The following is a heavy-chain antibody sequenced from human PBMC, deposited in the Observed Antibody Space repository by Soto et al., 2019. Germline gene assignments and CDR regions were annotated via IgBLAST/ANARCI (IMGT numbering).Heavy chain of an antibody. V-gene: IGHV3-9*01. D-gene: IGHD6-13*01. CDR3: EKGGSAALIAPSGRDNWFDP. J-gene: IGHJ5*02. Sequence: GGSLRLSCAASGFAFDDYVMHWVRQPPGRGLEWVSGITWNGGTIRYVDSVKGRFTISRDNAENSLYLQMNSLRPEDTAVYYCEKGGSAALIAPSGRDNWFDPWGQGTQVTVSS. CDR2: ITWNGGTI. CDR1: GFAFDDYV.